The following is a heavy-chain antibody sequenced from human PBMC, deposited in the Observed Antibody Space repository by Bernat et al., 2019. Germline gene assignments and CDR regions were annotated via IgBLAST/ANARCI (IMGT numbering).Heavy chain of an antibody. V-gene: IGHV3-7*03. D-gene: IGHD4-23*01. CDR2: IKQDGSEK. Sequence: EVQLVESGGGLVQPGGSLRLSCAASGFTFSSYWMSWVRQAPGKGLEWVANIKQDGSEKYYVDSVKGGFTISRDNAKNSLYLQMNGLRAEDTAVYYCARLRRYGGLIMDVWGQGTTVTVSS. J-gene: IGHJ6*02. CDR1: GFTFSSYW. CDR3: ARLRRYGGLIMDV.